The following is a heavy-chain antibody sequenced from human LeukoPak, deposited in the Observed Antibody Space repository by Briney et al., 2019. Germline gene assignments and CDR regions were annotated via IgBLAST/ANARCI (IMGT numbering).Heavy chain of an antibody. CDR3: ARLVSYWGAYYYYYYMDV. D-gene: IGHD3-10*01. CDR2: IYYSGST. CDR1: GGSISSSSYY. V-gene: IGHV4-39*01. Sequence: PSETLSLTCTVSGGSISSSSYYWGWIRQPPGKGLEWIGSIYYSGSTYYNPSLKSRVTISVDTSKNQFSLKLSSVTAADTAVDYCARLVSYWGAYYYYYYMDVWGKGTTVTVSS. J-gene: IGHJ6*03.